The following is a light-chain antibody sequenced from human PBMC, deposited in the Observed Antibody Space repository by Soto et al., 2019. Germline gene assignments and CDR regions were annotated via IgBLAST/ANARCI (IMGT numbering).Light chain of an antibody. CDR1: QSVSSY. J-gene: IGKJ1*01. CDR2: DAS. Sequence: EIVLTQSPATLSLSPGERATLSCRASQSVSSYLAWYQQKPGQAPRLLIYDASNRATGIPARFSGSGSGTDFTLTISSLDTEDFAVYYCQQRSNWPRATFGQGTKVEIK. V-gene: IGKV3-11*01. CDR3: QQRSNWPRAT.